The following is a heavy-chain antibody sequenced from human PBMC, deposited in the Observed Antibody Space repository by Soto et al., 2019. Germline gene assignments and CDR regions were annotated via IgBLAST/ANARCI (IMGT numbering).Heavy chain of an antibody. CDR3: ARHVSMGWFDP. CDR2: IYYSGST. D-gene: IGHD2-8*01. Sequence: SETLSLTCSVSGGSTSSNGYYWGWIRQPPGKGLEWIGTIYYSGSTYYNPSLKSRVTISVDTSKNQFSLKLSSVTAADTALYYCARHVSMGWFDPWGQGTLVTV. V-gene: IGHV4-39*01. J-gene: IGHJ5*02. CDR1: GGSTSSNGYY.